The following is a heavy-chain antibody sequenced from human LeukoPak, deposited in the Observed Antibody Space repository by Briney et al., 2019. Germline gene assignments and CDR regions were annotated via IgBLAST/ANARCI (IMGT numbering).Heavy chain of an antibody. CDR1: GYSITSAYH. V-gene: IGHV4-38-2*01. CDR3: ARRWVRGVLDN. Sequence: PSETLSLTCAVSGYSITSAYHWGWIRPPPGKGLEWIGSIFHSGTTYYNPSLKSRVTISVDTSKNQFSLKLTSVTAADTAVYYCARRWVRGVLDNWGQGTLVTVSA. J-gene: IGHJ4*02. CDR2: IFHSGTT. D-gene: IGHD3-10*01.